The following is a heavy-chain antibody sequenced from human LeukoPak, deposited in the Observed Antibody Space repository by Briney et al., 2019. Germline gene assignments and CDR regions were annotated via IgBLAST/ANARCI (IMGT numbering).Heavy chain of an antibody. Sequence: SETLSLTCAVSDYSLSSGYYWGWIRQPPGKGLEWIGSIYHSGNTYYNPSLKSRVTISVDTSKNQFSLELSSVTAPDTAVYYCARSPERWLQLLIDYWGQGTLVTVSS. CDR3: ARSPERWLQLLIDY. D-gene: IGHD5-24*01. V-gene: IGHV4-38-2*01. CDR1: DYSLSSGYY. CDR2: IYHSGNT. J-gene: IGHJ4*02.